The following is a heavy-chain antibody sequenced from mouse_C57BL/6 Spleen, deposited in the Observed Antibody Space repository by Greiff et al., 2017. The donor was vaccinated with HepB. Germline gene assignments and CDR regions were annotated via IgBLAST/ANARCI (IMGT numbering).Heavy chain of an antibody. CDR1: GYTFTSYW. V-gene: IGHV1-55*01. Sequence: QVQLQQPGAELVKPGASVKMSCKASGYTFTSYWITWVKQRPGQGLEWIGDIYPGSGSTNYNEKFKSKATLTVDTSSSTAYMQLSSLTSEDAAVYYCARYYYGSSWVFDYWGQGTTLTVSS. CDR2: IYPGSGST. CDR3: ARYYYGSSWVFDY. D-gene: IGHD1-1*01. J-gene: IGHJ2*01.